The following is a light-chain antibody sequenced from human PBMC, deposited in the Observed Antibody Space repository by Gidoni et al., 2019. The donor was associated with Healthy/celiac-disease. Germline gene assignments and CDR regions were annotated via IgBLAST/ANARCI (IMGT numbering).Light chain of an antibody. CDR3: QQSYSTPVS. V-gene: IGKV1-39*01. CDR1: QSMSSY. Sequence: DIQMTQSPSSLSASVGDRVTITCRASQSMSSYLHWYQQKPGKAPKLLIYAASSLQSGVTSRFSGSGSGTDFTLNISSLQPEDFATYSCQQSYSTPVSFGQGTKLEIK. J-gene: IGKJ2*03. CDR2: AAS.